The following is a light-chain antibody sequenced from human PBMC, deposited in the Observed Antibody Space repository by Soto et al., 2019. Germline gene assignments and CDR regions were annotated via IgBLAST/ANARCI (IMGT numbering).Light chain of an antibody. CDR1: SSDVGGYNY. CDR2: DVS. Sequence: QSALTQPRSVSGSPGQSVTISCTGTSSDVGGYNYVSWYQQHPGKAPKLMIYDVSKRPSGVPDRFSGSKSGNTASLTISGLQAEDEADYYCCAYAGSPRGFGTGTKLTVL. J-gene: IGLJ1*01. CDR3: CAYAGSPRG. V-gene: IGLV2-11*01.